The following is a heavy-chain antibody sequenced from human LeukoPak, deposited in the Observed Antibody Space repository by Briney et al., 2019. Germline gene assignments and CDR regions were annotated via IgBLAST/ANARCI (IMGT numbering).Heavy chain of an antibody. CDR1: GFSFSSCG. V-gene: IGHV3-33*01. D-gene: IGHD2/OR15-2a*01. Sequence: GGSLRLSCVASGFSFSSCGIHWVRQAPGKGLEWVAIIWYDGNNKYYADSVKGQFTISRDNSKNTVYLQMDSLRAEDTAVYYCARDNIRGAYYLAYWGRGTRVTVSS. J-gene: IGHJ4*02. CDR2: IWYDGNNK. CDR3: ARDNIRGAYYLAY.